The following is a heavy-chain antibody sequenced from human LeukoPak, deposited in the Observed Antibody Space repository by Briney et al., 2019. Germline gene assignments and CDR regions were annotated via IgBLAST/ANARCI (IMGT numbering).Heavy chain of an antibody. J-gene: IGHJ4*02. CDR2: IYYSGST. CDR1: GGSISSGGYY. CDR3: ARFDNYYFDY. V-gene: IGHV4-31*03. D-gene: IGHD1-20*01. Sequence: SETLSLTCTVSGGSISSGGYYWSWNRQHPGKGLEWIGYIYYSGSTYYNPSLKSRVTISVDTSKNQFSLKLSSVTAADTAVYYCARFDNYYFDYWGQGTLVTVSS.